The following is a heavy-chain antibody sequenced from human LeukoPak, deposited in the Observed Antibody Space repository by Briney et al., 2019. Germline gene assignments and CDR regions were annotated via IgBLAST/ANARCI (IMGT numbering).Heavy chain of an antibody. V-gene: IGHV4-59*08. CDR3: ARHEYSSSWYFSDY. CDR1: GGSISSYY. D-gene: IGHD6-13*01. Sequence: SETPSLTCTVSGGSISSYYWSWIRQPPGKGLEWIGYIYYSGSTKYNPSLESRVTISVDTSKNQFSLKLSSVTAADTAVYYCARHEYSSSWYFSDYWGQRTLVAVSS. J-gene: IGHJ4*02. CDR2: IYYSGST.